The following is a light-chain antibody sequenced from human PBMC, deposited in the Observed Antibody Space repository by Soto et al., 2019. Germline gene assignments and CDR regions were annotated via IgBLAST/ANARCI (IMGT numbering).Light chain of an antibody. CDR2: GAS. J-gene: IGKJ4*01. CDR3: QQYYNWPPLT. Sequence: EILMTQSPATLSVSPGERATLSCRASQNVGSHVAWYQQKPGQAPRLFIYGASTRATGIPARFSGSGSGTEFTLTISSVQSEDFAIYYCQQYYNWPPLTFGGGTKVEIQ. CDR1: QNVGSH. V-gene: IGKV3-15*01.